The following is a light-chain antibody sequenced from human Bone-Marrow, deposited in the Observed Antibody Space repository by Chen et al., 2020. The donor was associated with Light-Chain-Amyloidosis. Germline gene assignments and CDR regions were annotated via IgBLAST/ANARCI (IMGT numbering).Light chain of an antibody. CDR3: QSYDSPHVV. V-gene: IGLV1-40*01. J-gene: IGLJ2*01. CDR1: SSNIGAGYD. Sequence: QSVLTQPPSVSGAPGQRVTSPCTGSSSNIGAGYDVHWYQHLPGTAPKPLIYGNSNRPSGVPDRFSGSKSGTSASLAITGLQAEDEADYYCQSYDSPHVVFGGGTKLTVL. CDR2: GNS.